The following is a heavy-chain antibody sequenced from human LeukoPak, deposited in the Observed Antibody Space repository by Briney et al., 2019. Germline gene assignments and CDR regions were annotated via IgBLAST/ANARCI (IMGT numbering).Heavy chain of an antibody. CDR1: GFSFGSYW. CDR2: IKHDGTEK. D-gene: IGHD2-15*01. V-gene: IGHV3-7*03. J-gene: IGHJ3*02. CDR3: ARTVVATTLNTLDM. Sequence: GGSLRLSCAASGFSFGSYWMTWVRQAPGKGPEWVATIKHDGTEKNYVDSVKGRLTISRDNTKNSLYLELNSLRAEDTADYYCARTVVATTLNTLDMWGQGTMVTVSS.